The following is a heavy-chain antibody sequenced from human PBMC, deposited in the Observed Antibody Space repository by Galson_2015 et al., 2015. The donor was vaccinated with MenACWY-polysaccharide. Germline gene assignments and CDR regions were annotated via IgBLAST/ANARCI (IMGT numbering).Heavy chain of an antibody. D-gene: IGHD3-10*01. CDR2: IKQDGSEK. CDR3: ARERWVRGVFFCP. CDR1: GFTFSNFW. J-gene: IGHJ4*02. V-gene: IGHV3-7*01. Sequence: SLRLSCAASGFTFSNFWMSWVRQAPGKELEWVASIKQDGSEKYLVDSVKGRFTISRDNAENSLFLQMNSLRAEDTAVYYCARERWVRGVFFCPRGQGTLVPGSS.